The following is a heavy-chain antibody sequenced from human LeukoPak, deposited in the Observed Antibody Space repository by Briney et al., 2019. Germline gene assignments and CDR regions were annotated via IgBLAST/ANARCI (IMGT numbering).Heavy chain of an antibody. CDR3: ARESGYYDSSGAFDY. Sequence: GGSLRISCAASGFTFSSYAMHWVRQAPGKGLEWVAVISYDGSNKYYADSVKGRFTISRDNSKNTLYLQMNSLRAEDTAVYYCARESGYYDSSGAFDYWGQGTLVTVSS. V-gene: IGHV3-30-3*01. D-gene: IGHD3-22*01. CDR1: GFTFSSYA. J-gene: IGHJ4*02. CDR2: ISYDGSNK.